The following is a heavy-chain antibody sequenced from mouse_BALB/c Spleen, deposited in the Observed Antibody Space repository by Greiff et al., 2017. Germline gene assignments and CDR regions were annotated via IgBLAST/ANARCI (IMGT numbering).Heavy chain of an antibody. CDR1: GYSITSDYA. V-gene: IGHV3-2*02. CDR2: ISYSGST. J-gene: IGHJ4*01. Sequence: ESGPGLVKPSQSLSLTCTVTGYSITSDYAWNWIRQFPGNKLEWMGYISYSGSTSYNPSLKSRISITRDTSKNQFFLQLNSVTTEDTATYYCARSLITTVVAHAMDYWGQGTSVTVSS. D-gene: IGHD1-1*01. CDR3: ARSLITTVVAHAMDY.